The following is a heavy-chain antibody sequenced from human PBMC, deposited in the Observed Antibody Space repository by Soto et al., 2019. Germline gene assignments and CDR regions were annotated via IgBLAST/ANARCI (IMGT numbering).Heavy chain of an antibody. Sequence: GASVKVSCKGSGYTFTSYARHWVRQAPGQRMEWMGWINAGNGNTKYSQKFQGRFTITRDTSASTAYMELSSLRSADTAVYYCARQQSAPIAAAATYYYYGMDVWGQGTTVTVSS. CDR2: INAGNGNT. J-gene: IGHJ6*02. CDR1: GYTFTSYA. V-gene: IGHV1-3*01. CDR3: ARQQSAPIAAAATYYYYGMDV. D-gene: IGHD6-13*01.